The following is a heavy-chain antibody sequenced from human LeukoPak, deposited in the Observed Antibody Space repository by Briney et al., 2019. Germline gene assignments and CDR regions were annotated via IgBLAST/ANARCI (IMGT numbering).Heavy chain of an antibody. CDR2: IRYDGSNK. D-gene: IGHD3-22*01. Sequence: GGSLRLSCAASGFTFSTYGMHWVRQAPGKGLEWVAFIRYDGSNKYYADSVKGRFTISRDNAKNSLYLQMNSLRAEDTAVYYCQVTQRITMIVVVDDFDYWGQGTLVTVSS. CDR3: QVTQRITMIVVVDDFDY. CDR1: GFTFSTYG. V-gene: IGHV3-30*02. J-gene: IGHJ4*02.